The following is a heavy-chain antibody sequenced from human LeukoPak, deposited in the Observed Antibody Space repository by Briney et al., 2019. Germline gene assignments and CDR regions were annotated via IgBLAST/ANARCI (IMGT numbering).Heavy chain of an antibody. J-gene: IGHJ2*01. V-gene: IGHV4-59*01. CDR3: ARGAYYYDSSGYNWYFDL. CDR1: GGSISSYY. CDR2: IFYSGFT. Sequence: SETLSLTCTVSGGSISSYYWSWIRQPPGKGLEWIGYIFYSGFTNYNPSLKSRVTISIDTSKNQFSLKLSSVTAADTAVYYCARGAYYYDSSGYNWYFDLWGRGTLVTVSS. D-gene: IGHD3-22*01.